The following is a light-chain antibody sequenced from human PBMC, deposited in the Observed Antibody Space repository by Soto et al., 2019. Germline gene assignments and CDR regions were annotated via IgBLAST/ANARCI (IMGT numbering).Light chain of an antibody. CDR1: STDVGGYNY. J-gene: IGLJ2*01. Sequence: QSALTQPASVSGSPGQSITISCTGTSTDVGGYNYVSWYQQHPGTVPKLLIYEVTNRPSGISNRFSGSKSGNTASLTISGLQPEDEAAYYCSSYTSTSTVAFGGGTKLTVL. V-gene: IGLV2-14*01. CDR3: SSYTSTSTVA. CDR2: EVT.